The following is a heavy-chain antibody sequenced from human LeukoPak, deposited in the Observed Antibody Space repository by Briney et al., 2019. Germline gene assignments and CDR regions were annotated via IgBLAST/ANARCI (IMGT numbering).Heavy chain of an antibody. J-gene: IGHJ4*02. D-gene: IGHD2-2*01. CDR2: ISGSGGST. Sequence: GGSLRPSCAASGFTFSSYAMSWVRQAPGKGLEWVSAISGSGGSTYYADSVKGRFTISRDNSKNTLYLQMNSLRAEDTAVYYCAKGEYQLLFGYWGQGTLVTVSS. CDR1: GFTFSSYA. CDR3: AKGEYQLLFGY. V-gene: IGHV3-23*01.